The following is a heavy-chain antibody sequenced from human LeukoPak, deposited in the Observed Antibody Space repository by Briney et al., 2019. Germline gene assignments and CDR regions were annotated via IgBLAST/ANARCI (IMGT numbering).Heavy chain of an antibody. D-gene: IGHD3-9*01. V-gene: IGHV7-4-1*02. CDR1: GYTFTSYA. CDR2: INTNTGNP. Sequence: EASVKVSCKASGYTFTSYAMNWVRQAPGQGLEWMGWINTNTGNPTYAQGFTGRFVFSLDTSVSTACLQISSLKAEDTAVYYCARGTDILTDEEDFDYWGQGTLVTVSS. J-gene: IGHJ4*02. CDR3: ARGTDILTDEEDFDY.